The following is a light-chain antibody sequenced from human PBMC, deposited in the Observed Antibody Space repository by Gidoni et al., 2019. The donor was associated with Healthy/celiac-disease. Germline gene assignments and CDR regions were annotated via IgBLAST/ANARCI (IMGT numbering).Light chain of an antibody. CDR3: QQYDNLPVT. CDR1: QDISNY. J-gene: IGKJ3*01. V-gene: IGKV1-33*01. Sequence: DIQMTQSPSSLSASVGDRVTITCQASQDISNYLNWYQQKPGKAPKLLIYDASNLETGVPSRFSGSGSRTDFTFTSSSLQPEDIATYYCQQYDNLPVTFGPGTKVEIK. CDR2: DAS.